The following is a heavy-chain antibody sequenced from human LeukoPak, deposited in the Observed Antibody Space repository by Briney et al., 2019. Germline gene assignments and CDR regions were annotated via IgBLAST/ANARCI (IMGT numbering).Heavy chain of an antibody. J-gene: IGHJ4*02. CDR2: ISSSSSYI. D-gene: IGHD5-18*01. V-gene: IGHV3-21*01. CDR3: ARDIDTAMATEDY. CDR1: GFTFSSYS. Sequence: GGSLRLSCAASGFTFSSYSMNWVRQAPGKGLEWVLSISSSSSYIYYADSVKGRFTISRDNAKNSLYLQMNSLRAEDTAVYYCARDIDTAMATEDYWGQGTLVTVSS.